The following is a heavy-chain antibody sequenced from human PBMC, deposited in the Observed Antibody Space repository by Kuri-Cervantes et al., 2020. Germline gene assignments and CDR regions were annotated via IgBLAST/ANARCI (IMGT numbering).Heavy chain of an antibody. Sequence: ASVKVSCKASGYTFTSYAMHWVRQAPGQRLEWMGWINAGNGNTKYSQKFQGRVTITRDTSASTAYMELSSLRSEDTALYYCARDGNPRGYCTGGVCKKAYYYYMDVWGKGTTVTVSS. CDR3: ARDGNPRGYCTGGVCKKAYYYYMDV. J-gene: IGHJ6*03. CDR2: INAGNGNT. D-gene: IGHD2-8*02. CDR1: GYTFTSYA. V-gene: IGHV1-3*01.